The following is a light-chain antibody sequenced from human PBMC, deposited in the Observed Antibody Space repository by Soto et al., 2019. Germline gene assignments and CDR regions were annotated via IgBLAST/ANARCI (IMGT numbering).Light chain of an antibody. J-gene: IGKJ5*01. Sequence: ETVLTQSPATLSLSPGENAILYCRASQSVSNYLAWYQQTPGQAPRLLIYSGSTRATGVPARLSGSGSGTEFTLTISRLEPEDFAVYYCQCYSSSPLLTFGQGTRLEIK. CDR2: SGS. CDR1: QSVSNY. V-gene: IGKV3-20*01. CDR3: QCYSSSPLLT.